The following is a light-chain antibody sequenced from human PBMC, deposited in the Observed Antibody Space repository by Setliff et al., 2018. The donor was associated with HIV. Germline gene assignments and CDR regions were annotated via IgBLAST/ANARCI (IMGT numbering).Light chain of an antibody. CDR2: AAS. V-gene: IGKV1-39*01. J-gene: IGKJ1*01. CDR1: QSISIY. CDR3: QQSYTSPRT. Sequence: IQMTQSPSSLSASVGDRVTITCRASQSISIYLNWYQQKPGKAPKLLIYAASSLQSGVPSRFSGRGSGTDFTLTILSLQPEDFANYYCQQSYTSPRTFGQGTKVDIK.